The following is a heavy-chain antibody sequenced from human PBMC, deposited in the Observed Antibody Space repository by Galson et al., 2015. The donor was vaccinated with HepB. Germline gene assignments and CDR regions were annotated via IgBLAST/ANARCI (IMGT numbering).Heavy chain of an antibody. CDR1: GFTFSDSY. CDR2: ISSTAYSI. V-gene: IGHV3-11*01. CDR3: AREAVSSSSTGCYVEY. D-gene: IGHD2-2*01. J-gene: IGHJ4*02. Sequence: SLRLSCAVSGFTFSDSYMNWIRQAPGKGLEWVSYISSTAYSIYYADSVKGRFTISRDNAKNSLYLQMNSLGADDTAVYYCAREAVSSSSTGCYVEYWGQGTLVTVSS.